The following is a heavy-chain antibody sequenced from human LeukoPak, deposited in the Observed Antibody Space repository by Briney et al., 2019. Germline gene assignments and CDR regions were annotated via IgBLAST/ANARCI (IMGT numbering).Heavy chain of an antibody. D-gene: IGHD2-2*01. CDR3: AVRTRDLVN. CDR1: GFTLSSYA. CDR2: ISGRGGST. J-gene: IGHJ4*02. V-gene: IGHV3-23*01. Sequence: GGSLRLSCAASGFTLSSYAINWVREAPGGGGGWVSTISGRGGSTYYADSVRGRFTMSRDNSKNTLYLQMNSLRAEDTAVYYCAVRTRDLVNWRQGTLVTVSS.